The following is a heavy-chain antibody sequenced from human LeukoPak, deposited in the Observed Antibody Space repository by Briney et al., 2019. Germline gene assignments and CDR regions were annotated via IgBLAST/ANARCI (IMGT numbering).Heavy chain of an antibody. CDR3: ARRRRNSYGPYYFDY. CDR1: GGSISSRSYY. J-gene: IGHJ4*02. D-gene: IGHD5-18*01. CDR2: INHSGST. Sequence: SETLSLTCTVSGGSISSRSYYWGWIRQPPGKGLEWIGEINHSGSTNYNPSLKSRVTISVDTSKNQFSLKLSSVTAADTAVYYCARRRRNSYGPYYFDYWGQGTLVTVSS. V-gene: IGHV4-39*07.